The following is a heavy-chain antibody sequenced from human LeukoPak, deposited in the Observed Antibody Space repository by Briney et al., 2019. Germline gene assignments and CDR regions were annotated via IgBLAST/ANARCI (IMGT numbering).Heavy chain of an antibody. CDR1: GYTFTSYD. D-gene: IGHD3-9*01. CDR3: ARGRYYDILTGWTDYYYGMDV. CDR2: MNPNSGNT. J-gene: IGHJ6*01. V-gene: IGHV1-8*01. Sequence: ASVTVSCTASGYTFTSYDINWVRQATGQGLEWMGWMNPNSGNTGYAQKFQGRVTMTRNTSISTAYMELSSLRSEDTAVYYCARGRYYDILTGWTDYYYGMDVWGQGTTVTVSS.